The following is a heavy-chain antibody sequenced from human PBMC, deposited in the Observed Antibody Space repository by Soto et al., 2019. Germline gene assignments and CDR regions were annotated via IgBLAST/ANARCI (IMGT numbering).Heavy chain of an antibody. J-gene: IGHJ6*02. CDR2: IYPGDSDT. CDR3: AGSLFYYGMDV. Sequence: PGESLKISCTASGYSFTNYWIGWVRQMPGKGPEWMGIIYPGDSDTRYSPSFQGQVTISADNATSTAYLLLSSMQASDTAIYLCAGSLFYYGMDVWGPGMKVIVS. V-gene: IGHV5-51*01. CDR1: GYSFTNYW.